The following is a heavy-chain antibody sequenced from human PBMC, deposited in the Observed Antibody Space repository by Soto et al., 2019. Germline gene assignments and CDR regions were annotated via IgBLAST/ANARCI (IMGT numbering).Heavy chain of an antibody. J-gene: IGHJ4*02. CDR3: ARVGSGSYWGHDY. Sequence: PSETLSLTCTVSGGSISSGGYYWSWIRQHPGKGLEWIGYIYYSGSTYYNPSLKSRVTISVDTSKNQFSLKLSSVTAADTAVYYCARVGSGSYWGHDYWGQGTLVTVSS. CDR2: IYYSGST. D-gene: IGHD3-10*01. CDR1: GGSISSGGYY. V-gene: IGHV4-31*03.